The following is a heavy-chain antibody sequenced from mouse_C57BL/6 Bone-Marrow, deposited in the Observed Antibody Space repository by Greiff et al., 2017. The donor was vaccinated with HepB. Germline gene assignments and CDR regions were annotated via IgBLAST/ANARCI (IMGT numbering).Heavy chain of an antibody. CDR2: INPNNGGT. CDR3: AWSFITTVVAKDYFDY. V-gene: IGHV1-22*01. CDR1: GYTFTDYN. D-gene: IGHD1-1*01. J-gene: IGHJ2*01. Sequence: VQLQQSGPELVKPGASVKMSCKASGYTFTDYNMHWVKQSHGKSLEWIGYINPNNGGTSYNQKFKGKATLTVNKSSSTAYMELRSLTSEDSAVYYGAWSFITTVVAKDYFDYWGQGTTLTVSS.